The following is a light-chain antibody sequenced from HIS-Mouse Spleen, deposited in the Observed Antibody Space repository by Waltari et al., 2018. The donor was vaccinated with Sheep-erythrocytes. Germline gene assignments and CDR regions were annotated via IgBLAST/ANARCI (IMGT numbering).Light chain of an antibody. CDR3: QAWDSSTGV. CDR1: KLGDKY. V-gene: IGLV3-1*01. J-gene: IGLJ3*02. Sequence: SYELTQPPSVSVSPGQTASITCSGDKLGDKYACWYQQKQGQSPVLVMYQDRKRPSGIPWRVSGSNSGNTATLTISGTQAMDEADYYCQAWDSSTGVFGGGTKLTVL. CDR2: QDR.